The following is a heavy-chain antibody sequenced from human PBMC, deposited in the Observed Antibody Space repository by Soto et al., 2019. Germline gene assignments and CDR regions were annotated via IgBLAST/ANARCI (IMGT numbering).Heavy chain of an antibody. J-gene: IGHJ4*02. CDR1: GGSISSGGYY. V-gene: IGHV4-31*03. CDR2: IYYSGST. CDR3: ARDNSDFWSGRGFDY. Sequence: PSETLSLTCTVSGGSISSGGYYWSWIRQHPGKGLEWIGYIYYSGSTYYNPSLKSRVTISVDTSKNQFSLKLSSVTAADTAVYYCARDNSDFWSGRGFDYWGQGTLVTVSS. D-gene: IGHD3-3*01.